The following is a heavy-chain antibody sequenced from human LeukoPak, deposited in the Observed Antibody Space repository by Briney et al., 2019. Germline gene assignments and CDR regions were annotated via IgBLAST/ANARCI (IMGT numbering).Heavy chain of an antibody. CDR3: ARDHVSGFDP. V-gene: IGHV3-48*01. CDR2: ISSSSSTI. Sequence: PGGSLRLSCAASGFTFSSYSMNWVRQAPGKGLEWVSYISSSSSTIYYADSVKGRFTISRDNAKNSLYLQMNSLRAEDTAVYYCARDHVSGFDPWGQGTLVTVSS. J-gene: IGHJ5*02. D-gene: IGHD3-10*02. CDR1: GFTFSSYS.